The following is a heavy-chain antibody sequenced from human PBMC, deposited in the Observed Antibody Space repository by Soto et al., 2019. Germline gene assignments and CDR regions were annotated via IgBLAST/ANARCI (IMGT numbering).Heavy chain of an antibody. CDR3: AIVLASSHTDDLYATDS. D-gene: IGHD2-8*01. V-gene: IGHV3-49*03. Sequence: PGGSLSLSRVASGFTFGDHTMSWFRQPPGGGLEWVSFIRSKAYGGTTEYAASVKGRFTISRDDSKSIAYLQMNSLKSEDTAVYYCAIVLASSHTDDLYATDSCGEGTTVTV. CDR1: GFTFGDHT. CDR2: IRSKAYGGTT. J-gene: IGHJ6*02.